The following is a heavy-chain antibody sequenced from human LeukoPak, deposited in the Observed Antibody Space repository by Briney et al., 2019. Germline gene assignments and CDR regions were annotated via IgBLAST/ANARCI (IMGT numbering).Heavy chain of an antibody. CDR3: ARAGYCSGGSCYGSDY. CDR1: GYTFTVYY. Sequence: SCKASGYTFTVYYMHWVRQAPGKGLEWVAAIWYDGSIQYYADSVKGRFTISRDNSKNTLYLQMDSLRAEDTAVYYCARAGYCSGGSCYGSDYWGQGTLVSVSS. V-gene: IGHV3-33*01. D-gene: IGHD2-15*01. J-gene: IGHJ4*02. CDR2: IWYDGSIQ.